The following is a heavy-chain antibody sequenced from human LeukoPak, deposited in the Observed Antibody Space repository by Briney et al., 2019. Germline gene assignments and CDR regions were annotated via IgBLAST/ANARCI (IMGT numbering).Heavy chain of an antibody. Sequence: GGSLRLSCAASGFTFSDYYMSWIRQAPGKGLEWVSYISRSSSTIYYADSVKGRFNISRDNAKNSLYLQMNSLRAEDTAVYYCATSPITMIVVVTDYYYMDVWGKGTTVTVSS. J-gene: IGHJ6*03. CDR2: ISRSSSTI. D-gene: IGHD3-22*01. CDR3: ATSPITMIVVVTDYYYMDV. CDR1: GFTFSDYY. V-gene: IGHV3-11*04.